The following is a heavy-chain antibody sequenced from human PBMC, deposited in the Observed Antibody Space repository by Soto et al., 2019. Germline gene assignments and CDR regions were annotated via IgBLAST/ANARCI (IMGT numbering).Heavy chain of an antibody. CDR2: ISSSSSTI. CDR1: GFTFSSYS. Sequence: PGGSLRLSCAASGFTFSSYSMNWVRQAPGKGLEWVSYISSSSSTIYYADSVKGRFTISRDNAKNSLYLQMNSLRDEDTAVYYCARDVDYYDSSGYYNGIAFDIWGQGTMVTVSS. D-gene: IGHD3-22*01. CDR3: ARDVDYYDSSGYYNGIAFDI. J-gene: IGHJ3*02. V-gene: IGHV3-48*02.